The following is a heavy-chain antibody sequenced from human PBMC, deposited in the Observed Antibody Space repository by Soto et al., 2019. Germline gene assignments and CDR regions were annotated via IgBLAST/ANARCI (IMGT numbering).Heavy chain of an antibody. J-gene: IGHJ4*01. CDR2: FSHSGNT. V-gene: IGHV4-34*01. Sequence: QVQLQQWGAGLLKPSETLSLTCAVYGKSLSGYYWSWIRQPTGKALAWIAEFSHSGNTTYNPSLKSGVTISADTPKNQLFLILITVTAADLAMYFCARHHVRGRTRARAVEVWGHGTLVTVSS. CDR3: ARHHVRGRTRARAVEV. D-gene: IGHD1-26*01. CDR1: GKSLSGYY.